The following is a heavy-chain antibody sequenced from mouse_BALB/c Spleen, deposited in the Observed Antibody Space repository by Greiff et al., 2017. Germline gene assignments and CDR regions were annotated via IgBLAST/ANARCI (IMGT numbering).Heavy chain of an antibody. Sequence: EVKLVESGGGLVKPGGSLKLSCAASGFTFSSYTMSWVRQTPEKRLEWVATISSGGGNTYYPDTVTGRFTISRDNAKNTLYLEMSSLRSEDTAMYYCARDSSGYVFDYWGQGTTLTVSS. D-gene: IGHD3-2*01. CDR2: ISSGGGNT. CDR1: GFTFSSYT. CDR3: ARDSSGYVFDY. V-gene: IGHV5-9*04. J-gene: IGHJ2*01.